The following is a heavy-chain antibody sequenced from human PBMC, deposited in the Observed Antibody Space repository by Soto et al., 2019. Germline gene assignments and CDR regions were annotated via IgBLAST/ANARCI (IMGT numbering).Heavy chain of an antibody. CDR2: ISYDGSNK. CDR3: AKDGEEYWFDISGFYPSDY. Sequence: PGGSLRLSCAASGFIFNSYGMHWVRQAPGKGLEWVAIISYDGSNKYYADSVKGRFAISRDNSKNTLYLQMNSLRAEDTAVYYCAKDGEEYWFDISGFYPSDYWGQGTLVTVSS. V-gene: IGHV3-30*18. D-gene: IGHD3-22*01. CDR1: GFIFNSYG. J-gene: IGHJ4*02.